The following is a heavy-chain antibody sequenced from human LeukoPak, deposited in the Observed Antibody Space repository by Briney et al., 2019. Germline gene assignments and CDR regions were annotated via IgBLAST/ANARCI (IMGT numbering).Heavy chain of an antibody. J-gene: IGHJ4*02. CDR2: ISSSSSYI. CDR3: ARDDPFTIFGVATTGEFDY. D-gene: IGHD3-3*01. CDR1: GFTFSSYS. Sequence: GGSLRLSCAASGFTFSSYSMNWVRQAPGKGLEWVSSISSSSSYIYYADSVKGRFTISRDNAKNSLYLQMNSLRAEDTAVYYCARDDPFTIFGVATTGEFDYWGQGTLVTVSS. V-gene: IGHV3-21*01.